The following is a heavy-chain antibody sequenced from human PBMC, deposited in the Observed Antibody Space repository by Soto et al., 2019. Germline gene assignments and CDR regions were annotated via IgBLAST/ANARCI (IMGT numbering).Heavy chain of an antibody. Sequence: QVQLVESGGGVVQPGRSLRLSCAASGFTFSSYAMHWVRQAPGKGLEWVAVISYDGSNKYYADSVKGRFTISRDNSKNTLYLQMNSLRAEDTAVYYCARDSAGGVYDIHYGMDVWGQGTTVTVSS. CDR2: ISYDGSNK. V-gene: IGHV3-30-3*01. CDR1: GFTFSSYA. J-gene: IGHJ6*02. D-gene: IGHD2-8*01. CDR3: ARDSAGGVYDIHYGMDV.